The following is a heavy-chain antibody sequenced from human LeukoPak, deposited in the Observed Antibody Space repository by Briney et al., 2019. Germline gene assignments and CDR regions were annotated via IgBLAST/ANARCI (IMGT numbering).Heavy chain of an antibody. CDR2: ISGSGGST. CDR3: AKDGPGDYDTSGRSF. D-gene: IGHD3-22*01. CDR1: GFTVSNNY. V-gene: IGHV3-23*01. J-gene: IGHJ4*02. Sequence: GGSLRLSCAASGFTVSNNYMSWVRQAPGKGLEWVSGISGSGGSTYYADSVKGRFTISRDNSKNTLYLQMTTLRAEDTAVYYCAKDGPGDYDTSGRSFWGQGTLVTVSS.